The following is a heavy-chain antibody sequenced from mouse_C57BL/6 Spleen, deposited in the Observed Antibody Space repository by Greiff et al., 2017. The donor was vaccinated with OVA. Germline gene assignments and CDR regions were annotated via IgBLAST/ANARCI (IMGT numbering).Heavy chain of an antibody. D-gene: IGHD1-1*02. V-gene: IGHV1-82*01. CDR3: ARSNYGTLYAMDY. CDR2: IYPGDGDT. Sequence: QVQLQQSGPELVKPGASVKISCKASGYAFSSSWMNWVKQRPGKGLEWIGRIYPGDGDTNYNGKFKGKATLTADKSSSTAYMQLSSLTSEVSAVYFCARSNYGTLYAMDYWGQGTSVTVSS. CDR1: GYAFSSSW. J-gene: IGHJ4*01.